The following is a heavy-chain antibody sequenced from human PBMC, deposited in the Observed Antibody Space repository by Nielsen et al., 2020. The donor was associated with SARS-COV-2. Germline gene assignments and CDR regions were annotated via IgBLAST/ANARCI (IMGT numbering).Heavy chain of an antibody. Sequence: SETLSLTCTVSGGSISSSSYYWGWIRQPPGKGLEWIGNIYYSGTTYYNPPLKSRAAISIDTSKSQFSLEVSFVTAADSAVYYCTRDTGYTSGWSDFWGQGTLVTVSS. J-gene: IGHJ5*01. V-gene: IGHV4-39*07. CDR2: IYYSGTT. CDR1: GGSISSSSYY. D-gene: IGHD2-15*01. CDR3: TRDTGYTSGWSDF.